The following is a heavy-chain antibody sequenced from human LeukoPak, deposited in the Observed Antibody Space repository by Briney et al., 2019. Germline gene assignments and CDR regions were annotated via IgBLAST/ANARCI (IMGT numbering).Heavy chain of an antibody. V-gene: IGHV3-33*01. CDR1: GFTFSSYG. CDR2: IWYDGSNK. D-gene: IGHD6-19*01. J-gene: IGHJ4*02. CDR3: ARASNMAGIVDY. Sequence: PGGSLRLSCAASGFTFSSYGMHWVRQAPGKGLEWVAVIWYDGSNKYYADSVKGRFTISRDNSKNTLYLQMNSLRAEDTAVYYCARASNMAGIVDYWGQGTLVNVSS.